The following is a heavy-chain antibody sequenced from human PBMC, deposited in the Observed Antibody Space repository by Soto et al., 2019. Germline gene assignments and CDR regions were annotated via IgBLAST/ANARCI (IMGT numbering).Heavy chain of an antibody. D-gene: IGHD2-2*01. CDR3: ARGGRSSGSDY. J-gene: IGHJ4*02. CDR1: GGSFSGYY. Sequence: SETLSLTCAVYGGSFSGYYWSWIRQPPGKGLEWIGEINHSGSTNYNPSLKSRVTISVDTSKNQFSLKLSSVTAADTAVYYCARGGRSSGSDYWGQGTLVTVSS. V-gene: IGHV4-34*01. CDR2: INHSGST.